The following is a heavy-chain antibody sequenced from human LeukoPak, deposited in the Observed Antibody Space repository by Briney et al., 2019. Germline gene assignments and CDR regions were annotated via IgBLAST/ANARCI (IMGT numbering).Heavy chain of an antibody. CDR3: AKWTDIVVVPAATNAFDI. CDR2: ISGSGGST. J-gene: IGHJ3*02. CDR1: GFTFSSYA. D-gene: IGHD2-2*01. V-gene: IGHV3-23*01. Sequence: PGGSLRLSCAASGFTFSSYAMSWVRQAPGKGLEWVSAISGSGGSTYYADSVKGRFTISRDNSRNTLYLQMNSLRAEDTAVYYCAKWTDIVVVPAATNAFDIWGQGTMVTVSS.